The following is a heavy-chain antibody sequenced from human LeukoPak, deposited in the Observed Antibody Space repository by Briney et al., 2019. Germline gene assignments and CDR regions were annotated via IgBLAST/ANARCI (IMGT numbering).Heavy chain of an antibody. CDR1: GFRFSGYA. CDR3: AREDHSSGTPTIDN. D-gene: IGHD3-10*01. J-gene: IGHJ4*02. Sequence: TGGSLRLSCVASGFRFSGYAMKWVRQAPGKGLEWVSCISMSSSYMYYADSVKGRFTISRDNAKNSLYLQMNSLRAEDAAVYYCAREDHSSGTPTIDNWGQGTLVTVSS. V-gene: IGHV3-21*01. CDR2: ISMSSSYM.